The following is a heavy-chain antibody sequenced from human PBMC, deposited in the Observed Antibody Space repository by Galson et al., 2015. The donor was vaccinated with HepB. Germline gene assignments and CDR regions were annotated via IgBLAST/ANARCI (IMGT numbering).Heavy chain of an antibody. D-gene: IGHD3-22*01. Sequence: SLRLSCAASGFTFSSYSMNWVRQAPGKGLEWVSSISSSSSYIYYADSVKGRFTISRDNAKNSLYLQMNSLRAEDTAVYYCATSAYYYDSSGYHPNWFDPWGQGTLVTVSS. CDR3: ATSAYYYDSSGYHPNWFDP. CDR1: GFTFSSYS. CDR2: ISSSSSYI. J-gene: IGHJ5*02. V-gene: IGHV3-21*01.